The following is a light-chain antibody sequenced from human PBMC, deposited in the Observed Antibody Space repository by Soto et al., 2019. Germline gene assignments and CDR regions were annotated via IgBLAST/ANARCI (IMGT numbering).Light chain of an antibody. J-gene: IGKJ4*01. V-gene: IGKV3-11*01. CDR1: RRVSSC. CDR3: QQRYNWPLT. CDR2: DAS. Sequence: EIVLTQSPATLSLSPGESGTLSCRASRRVSSCLAWYQQKPGQAPRLLIYDASNRATGIPAKFSGSGSGTDFTLTISNLEPEDFAVYYCQQRYNWPLTFGGGTKVEIK.